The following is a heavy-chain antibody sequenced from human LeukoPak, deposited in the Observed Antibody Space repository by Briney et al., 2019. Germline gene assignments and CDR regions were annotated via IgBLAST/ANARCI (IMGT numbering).Heavy chain of an antibody. J-gene: IGHJ4*02. CDR1: GYTFTGYY. D-gene: IGHD3-10*01. CDR2: ISAYNGNT. Sequence: GASVKVSCKASGYTFTGYYMHWVRQAPGQGLEWMGWISAYNGNTNYAQKLQGRVTMTRNTSISTAFMELSSLRSEDTAVYYCARGPPLNYGSGSYSNYWGQGTLVTVSS. CDR3: ARGPPLNYGSGSYSNY. V-gene: IGHV1-8*02.